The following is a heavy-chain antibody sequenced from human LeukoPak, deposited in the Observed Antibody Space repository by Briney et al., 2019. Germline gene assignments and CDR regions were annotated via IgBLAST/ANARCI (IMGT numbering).Heavy chain of an antibody. CDR1: GGSISSYY. CDR2: IYTSGST. V-gene: IGHV4-4*07. Sequence: SETLSLTCTVSGGSISSYYWSWIRQPAGKGLEWIGRIYTSGSTNYNPTLKSRVTMSVDTSKNQFSLKLSSVTAADTAVYYCARDLPYYYDSSGYYYVPLWGQGTLVTVSS. J-gene: IGHJ4*02. CDR3: ARDLPYYYDSSGYYYVPL. D-gene: IGHD3-22*01.